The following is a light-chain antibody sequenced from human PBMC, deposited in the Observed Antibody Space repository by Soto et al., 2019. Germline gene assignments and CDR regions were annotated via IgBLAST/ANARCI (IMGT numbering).Light chain of an antibody. CDR1: NTDIGGHKY. CDR3: SSYTGTNNFVL. Sequence: QSALTQPPSASGSPGQSVTISCTGSNTDIGGHKYVSWYQHHPGKAPKLIIYEVRERPSGVPDRFSGSKSGNAASLTVSGLQPDDEATYYCSSYTGTNNFVLFGGGTKVTVL. V-gene: IGLV2-8*01. J-gene: IGLJ2*01. CDR2: EVR.